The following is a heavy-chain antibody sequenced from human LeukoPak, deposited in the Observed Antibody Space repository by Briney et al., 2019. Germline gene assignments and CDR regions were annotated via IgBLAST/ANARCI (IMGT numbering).Heavy chain of an antibody. CDR3: ARGRCSSTSCYDY. J-gene: IGHJ4*02. D-gene: IGHD2-2*01. CDR2: INHSGST. Sequence: SETLSLTCAVYGGSFSGYYWSWIRQPPGKGLEWIGEINHSGSTNYNPSLKSRVTISVDTSKNQFSLKLSSVTAADTTVYYCARGRCSSTSCYDYWSQGTLVTVSS. CDR1: GGSFSGYY. V-gene: IGHV4-34*01.